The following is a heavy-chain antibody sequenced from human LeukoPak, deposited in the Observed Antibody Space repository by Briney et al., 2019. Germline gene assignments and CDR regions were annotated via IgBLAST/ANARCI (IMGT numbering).Heavy chain of an antibody. CDR1: GYTFTSYD. J-gene: IGHJ6*03. CDR3: ARGNRRAGKGTQYYYYMDV. D-gene: IGHD1-1*01. Sequence: GASVKVSCKASGYTFTSYDINWVRQATGQGLEWMGWMNPNSGNTGYAQKFQGRVTMTRNTSISTAYMELSSLRSEDTAVYYCARGNRRAGKGTQYYYYMDVWGKGTTVTVSS. V-gene: IGHV1-8*01. CDR2: MNPNSGNT.